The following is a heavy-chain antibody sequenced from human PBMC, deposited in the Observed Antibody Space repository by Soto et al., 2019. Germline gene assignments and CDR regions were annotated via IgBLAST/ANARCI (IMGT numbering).Heavy chain of an antibody. CDR2: IIPIFGTA. Sequence: ASVKVSCKASGGTFSSYAISWVRQAPGQGLEWMGGIIPIFGTANYAQKFQGRVTITADESTSTAYMELSSLRSEDTAVYYCARVLYGYSYGPFDYWGQGTLVTVSS. CDR3: ARVLYGYSYGPFDY. J-gene: IGHJ4*02. D-gene: IGHD5-18*01. V-gene: IGHV1-69*13. CDR1: GGTFSSYA.